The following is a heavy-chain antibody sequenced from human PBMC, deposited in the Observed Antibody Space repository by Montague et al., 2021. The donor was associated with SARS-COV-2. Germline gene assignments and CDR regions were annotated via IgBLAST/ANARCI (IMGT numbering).Heavy chain of an antibody. D-gene: IGHD3-3*01. J-gene: IGHJ4*02. V-gene: IGHV3-30-3*01. Sequence: SLRLSCAASRFTFTTYAMHWVRQAPGKGLEWVAVISYDGNHKYYADSVKGRFTISRDNSKNTLSLQMNSLRTEDTALYCCVGTLRFLELNFDYWGQGTLVTVSS. CDR1: RFTFTTYA. CDR3: VGTLRFLELNFDY. CDR2: ISYDGNHK.